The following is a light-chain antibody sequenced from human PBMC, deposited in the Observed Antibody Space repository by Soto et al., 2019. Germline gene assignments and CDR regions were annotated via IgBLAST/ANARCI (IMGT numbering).Light chain of an antibody. V-gene: IGKV1-39*01. CDR1: QSISSY. J-gene: IGKJ2*01. CDR3: HQTYSTPYT. CDR2: AAS. Sequence: DIQVTQYPSSLSASVGDRVTITCRASQSISSYLNWYQQKPGKAPNLLIYAASSLQSGVPSRFSGSGSGTDFTLTITSLQPEDFATYYCHQTYSTPYTFGQGTKLEIK.